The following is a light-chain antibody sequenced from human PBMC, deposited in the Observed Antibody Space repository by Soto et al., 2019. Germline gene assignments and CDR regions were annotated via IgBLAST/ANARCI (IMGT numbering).Light chain of an antibody. J-gene: IGKJ1*01. CDR3: QQYNSYWT. CDR1: QTISSW. Sequence: DIQMTQSPSTLSGSVCDSVTITCRASQTISSWLAWYQQKPGKAPTLLIYKASTLKSGVPSRFSGSGSGTEFTLTISSLQPDDFATYYCQQYNSYWTFGQGTKVDIK. CDR2: KAS. V-gene: IGKV1-5*03.